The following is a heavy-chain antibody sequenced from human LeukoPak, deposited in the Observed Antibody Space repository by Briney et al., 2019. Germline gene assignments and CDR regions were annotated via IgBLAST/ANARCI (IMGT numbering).Heavy chain of an antibody. J-gene: IGHJ4*02. D-gene: IGHD2-2*01. CDR2: FDPEDGET. V-gene: IGHV1-24*01. CDR1: GYTLTELS. CDR3: ATDQGEGTRLFDY. Sequence: ASVKVSCKVSGYTLTELSMHWVRQPPGKGLEWMGGFDPEDGETIYAQKFQGRVTMTEDTSTDTAYMELSSLRSEDTAVYYCATDQGEGTRLFDYWGQGTLVTVSS.